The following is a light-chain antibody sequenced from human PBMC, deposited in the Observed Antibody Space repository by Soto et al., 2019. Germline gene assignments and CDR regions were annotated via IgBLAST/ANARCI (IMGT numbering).Light chain of an antibody. Sequence: DIQMTQSPSSLSASIGDRVTITCRASQPFRNYLNWYLQKPGRAPKLLIYEASNLHAGVPSRFSGSGSGADYTFTISSLQPDDIGTYYCQQYDNPPYTFGQGTKLEIK. CDR1: QPFRNY. V-gene: IGKV1-33*01. CDR2: EAS. CDR3: QQYDNPPYT. J-gene: IGKJ2*01.